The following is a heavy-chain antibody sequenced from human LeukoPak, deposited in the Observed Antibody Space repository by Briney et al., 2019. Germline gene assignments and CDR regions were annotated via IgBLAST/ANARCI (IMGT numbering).Heavy chain of an antibody. CDR3: VRERTNYYDSSGYY. J-gene: IGHJ4*02. D-gene: IGHD3-22*01. V-gene: IGHV3-74*01. Sequence: PGGSLKLSCLASGFTFSNHWMHWVRQAPGKGLVWVSRISGDGSSTTYADSVRGRFTISRDNAKNSLYLEMNSLRAEDTAVYYCVRERTNYYDSSGYYWGQGTLVTVSS. CDR1: GFTFSNHW. CDR2: ISGDGSST.